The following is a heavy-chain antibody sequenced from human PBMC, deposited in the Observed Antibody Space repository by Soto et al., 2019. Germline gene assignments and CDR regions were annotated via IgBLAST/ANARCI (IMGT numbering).Heavy chain of an antibody. D-gene: IGHD4-17*01. CDR3: AKDLKLYGDYEVGY. J-gene: IGHJ4*02. CDR2: ISYDGSNT. CDR1: GFTFSSYG. V-gene: IGHV3-30*18. Sequence: QVQLVESGGGVVQPGRSLRLSCAASGFTFSSYGMHWFRQAPGKWLEWVAVISYDGSNTHYADSVKGRFTISRDNSKNTLYLQMNSLRAEDTAVYYCAKDLKLYGDYEVGYSCQGTLVIVS.